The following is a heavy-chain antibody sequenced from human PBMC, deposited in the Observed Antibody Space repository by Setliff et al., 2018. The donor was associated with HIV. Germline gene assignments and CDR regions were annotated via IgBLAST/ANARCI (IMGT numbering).Heavy chain of an antibody. J-gene: IGHJ4*02. D-gene: IGHD3-22*01. CDR2: ISSSDDDT. Sequence: GGSLRLSCTASGFSFRNFGMTWVRQAPGKGLEWVSSISSSDDDTHYADSLRGRFTVSRDNAKSALYLQMNNLRVEDTAVYYCAKDRTVVVITIFDYWGQGTLVTVSS. CDR1: GFSFRNFG. CDR3: AKDRTVVVITIFDY. V-gene: IGHV3-21*04.